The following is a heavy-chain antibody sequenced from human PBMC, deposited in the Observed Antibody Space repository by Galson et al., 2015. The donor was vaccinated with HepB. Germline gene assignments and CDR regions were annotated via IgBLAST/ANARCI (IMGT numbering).Heavy chain of an antibody. Sequence: SCKASGGTFSSYAISWVRQAPGQGLEWMGGIIPIFGTANYAQKFQGRVTITADESTSTAYMELSRLRSDDTAVYYCARVKSYDYGMDVWGQGTTVTVSS. V-gene: IGHV1-69*01. J-gene: IGHJ6*02. CDR3: ARVKSYDYGMDV. CDR1: GGTFSSYA. CDR2: IIPIFGTA. D-gene: IGHD2-21*01.